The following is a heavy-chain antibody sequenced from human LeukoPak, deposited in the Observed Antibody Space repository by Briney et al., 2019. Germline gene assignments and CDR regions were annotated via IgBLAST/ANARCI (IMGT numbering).Heavy chain of an antibody. CDR1: GFTVSSNY. J-gene: IGHJ4*02. CDR3: ARGYYYDSSGSKAYFDY. Sequence: PGGSLRLSCAASGFTVSSNYMNWVRQAPGKGLEWVSVIYSGGSTYYADSVKGRFTISRDNSKNTLYLQMSSLRAEDTAVYYCARGYYYDSSGSKAYFDYWGQGTLVTVSS. V-gene: IGHV3-53*01. CDR2: IYSGGST. D-gene: IGHD3-22*01.